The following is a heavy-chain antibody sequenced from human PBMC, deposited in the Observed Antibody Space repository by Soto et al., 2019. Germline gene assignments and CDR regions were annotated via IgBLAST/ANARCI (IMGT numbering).Heavy chain of an antibody. CDR3: AKDHRDIVVVPAAMHGYYYMDV. J-gene: IGHJ6*03. CDR2: ISWNSGSI. D-gene: IGHD2-2*01. V-gene: IGHV3-9*01. Sequence: PGGSLRLSCAASGFTFDDYAMHWVRQAPGKGLEWVSGISWNSGSIGYADSVKGRFTISRDNAKNSLYLQMNSLRAEDTALYYCAKDHRDIVVVPAAMHGYYYMDVWGKGTTVTVSS. CDR1: GFTFDDYA.